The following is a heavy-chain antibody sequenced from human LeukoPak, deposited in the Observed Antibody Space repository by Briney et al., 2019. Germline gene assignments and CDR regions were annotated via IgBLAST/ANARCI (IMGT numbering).Heavy chain of an antibody. Sequence: SETLSLTCSVSGGSISSNYWSWIRQPAGKGLEWIGRIYTSGNTNYNPSLKSRVTVSLDTSKNHFSLKLSSVTAADSALYYCAREYCSSTNCYFDYWGQGTLVTVSS. CDR1: GGSISSNY. V-gene: IGHV4-4*07. CDR3: AREYCSSTNCYFDY. D-gene: IGHD2-2*01. CDR2: IYTSGNT. J-gene: IGHJ4*02.